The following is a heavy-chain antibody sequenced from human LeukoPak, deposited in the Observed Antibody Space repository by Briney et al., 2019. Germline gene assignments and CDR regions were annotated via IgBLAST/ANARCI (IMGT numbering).Heavy chain of an antibody. CDR1: GDSIISSSSY. V-gene: IGHV4-39*07. CDR3: ARTTEDCSSTSCYQYWFDP. CDR2: IYYSGST. J-gene: IGHJ5*02. D-gene: IGHD2-2*01. Sequence: SETLSLTCTVSGDSIISSSSYWGWIRQPPGKGLEWIGSIYYSGSTYYNPSLKSRFTISVDTSKNQFSLQLSSVAAADTAVYYCARTTEDCSSTSCYQYWFDPWGQGTLVTVSS.